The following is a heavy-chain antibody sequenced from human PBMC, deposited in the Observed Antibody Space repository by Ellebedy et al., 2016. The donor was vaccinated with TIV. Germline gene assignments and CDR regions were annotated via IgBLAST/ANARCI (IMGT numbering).Heavy chain of an antibody. Sequence: GGSLRLSCVGSGFSFRSYWMSWVRQAPGKGLEWVANMRQDGGDKYYVDSVKGRFTISRDNAKNSLFLQMNSLRAEDTAIYYCATDGSYGDYLSPTHAFVNWGQGTMVSVSS. CDR3: ATDGSYGDYLSPTHAFVN. J-gene: IGHJ3*02. V-gene: IGHV3-7*01. CDR1: GFSFRSYW. D-gene: IGHD4-17*01. CDR2: MRQDGGDK.